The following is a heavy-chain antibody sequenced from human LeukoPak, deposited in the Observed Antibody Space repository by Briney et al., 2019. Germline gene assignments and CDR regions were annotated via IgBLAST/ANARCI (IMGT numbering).Heavy chain of an antibody. CDR2: ISAYNGST. CDR3: ARASCSSTSCYGMDV. V-gene: IGHV1-18*01. J-gene: IGHJ6*02. D-gene: IGHD2-2*01. Sequence: ASVKVSCKASGYTFSSYGISWVRQAPGQGLGWMGWISAYNGSTNYAQKVQVRVTMTTDTSTSTAYMELRSLRSDDTAVYYCARASCSSTSCYGMDVWGQGTTVTVSS. CDR1: GYTFSSYG.